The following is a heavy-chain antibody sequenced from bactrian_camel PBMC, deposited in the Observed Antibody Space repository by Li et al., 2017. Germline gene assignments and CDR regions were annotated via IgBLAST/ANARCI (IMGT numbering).Heavy chain of an antibody. CDR1: GSIFSMCA. J-gene: IGHJ4*01. Sequence: HVQLVESGGGSVQAGGSLKLSCVVSGSIFSMCAMGWYRQAPGKQPLERELIASNSSDGTTTYTDSVKGRVTISQDYAKNTMYLQMNSLKTEDTAVYYCAPAGRSYVDIKCRARLGQGTQVTVS. CDR2: NSSDGTT. V-gene: IGHV3S53*01. D-gene: IGHD6*01.